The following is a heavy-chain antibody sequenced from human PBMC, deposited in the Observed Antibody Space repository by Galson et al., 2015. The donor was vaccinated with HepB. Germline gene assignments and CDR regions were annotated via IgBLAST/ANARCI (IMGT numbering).Heavy chain of an antibody. J-gene: IGHJ4*02. Sequence: SLRLSCAASGFKFSISRMSWVRQAPGKGLEWVANVKHDGGDKYYVDSAKGRFTISRDNAKNSLYLQMNSLRAEDTAVYYCARDGSGSSWYPYYDYWGQGTLVTVSS. V-gene: IGHV3-7*03. D-gene: IGHD6-13*01. CDR1: GFKFSISR. CDR3: ARDGSGSSWYPYYDY. CDR2: VKHDGGDK.